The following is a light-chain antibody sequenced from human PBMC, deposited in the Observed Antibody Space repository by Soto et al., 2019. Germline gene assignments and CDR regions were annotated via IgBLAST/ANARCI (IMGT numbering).Light chain of an antibody. CDR3: QQYYSYPRT. CDR2: AAS. CDR1: QGISSY. Sequence: AVRKTKSPSSFSATTGDRVTITCRASQGISSYLAWYQQKPGKAPKLLIYAASTLQSGVPSRFSGSGSGTDFTLTISCLQSEDFATYYCQQYYSYPRTFGQGTKVEIK. J-gene: IGKJ1*01. V-gene: IGKV1-8*01.